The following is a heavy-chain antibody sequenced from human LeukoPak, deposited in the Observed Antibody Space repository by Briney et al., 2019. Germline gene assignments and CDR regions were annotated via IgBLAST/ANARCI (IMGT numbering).Heavy chain of an antibody. CDR1: GITLSNYG. CDR2: ISDSVGRT. Sequence: PGGTLRLSCAVSGITLSNYGMSWARQAPGKGLEWVAGISDSVGRTNYADPVKRRFTISRDNPKNTLYLQMNSLRAEDTAVYFCAKRGVVIRVILVGFHKEANYFDSWGQGALVTVSS. CDR3: AKRGVVIRVILVGFHKEANYFDS. V-gene: IGHV3-23*01. D-gene: IGHD3-22*01. J-gene: IGHJ4*02.